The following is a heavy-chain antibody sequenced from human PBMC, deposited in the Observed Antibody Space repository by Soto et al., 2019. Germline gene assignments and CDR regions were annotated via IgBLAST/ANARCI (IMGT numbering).Heavy chain of an antibody. D-gene: IGHD3-22*01. CDR1: GYTFIAYG. J-gene: IGHJ4*02. V-gene: IGHV1-18*01. CDR2: VLVNDERT. CDR3: ARELNTDSSAFYSFAD. Sequence: QVQLVQSGTEVKPPGASVTVSCKTSGYTFIAYGLAWLRQAPGQRPEWMGWVLVNDERTNYAHNFQGRVTMTTDRTTTTNVIELCSLTSDDTAVYYCARELNTDSSAFYSFADWGQGTQVTVSS.